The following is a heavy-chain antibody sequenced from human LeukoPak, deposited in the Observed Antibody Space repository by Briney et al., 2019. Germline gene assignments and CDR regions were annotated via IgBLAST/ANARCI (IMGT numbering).Heavy chain of an antibody. Sequence: SETLSLTCTVSGGSISSYYWSWIRQPPGKGLEWIGYNYYSGSTNYNPSLKSRVTISVDTSKNQFSLKLSSVTAADTAVYYCARSTYYYDSSGYYYNAFDIWGQGTMVTVSS. V-gene: IGHV4-59*01. CDR2: NYYSGST. CDR3: ARSTYYYDSSGYYYNAFDI. CDR1: GGSISSYY. J-gene: IGHJ3*02. D-gene: IGHD3-22*01.